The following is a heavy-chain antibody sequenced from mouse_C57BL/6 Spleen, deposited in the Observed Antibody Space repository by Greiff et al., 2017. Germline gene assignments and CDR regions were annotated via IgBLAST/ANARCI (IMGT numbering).Heavy chain of an antibody. V-gene: IGHV1-66*01. Sequence: VQLQQSGPELVKPGASVKISCKASGYSFTSYYIHWVKQRPGQGLEWIGWIYPGSGNTKYNEKFKGKATLTADTSSSTAYMQLSSLTSEDSAVYYCARGDYDAGFAYWGQGTLVTVSA. J-gene: IGHJ3*01. D-gene: IGHD2-4*01. CDR1: GYSFTSYY. CDR2: IYPGSGNT. CDR3: ARGDYDAGFAY.